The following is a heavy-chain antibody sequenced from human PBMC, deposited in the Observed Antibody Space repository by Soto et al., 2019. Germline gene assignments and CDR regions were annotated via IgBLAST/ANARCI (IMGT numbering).Heavy chain of an antibody. CDR3: ATIIIPAATNFY. CDR1: GITFTAYA. D-gene: IGHD2-2*01. Sequence: EVQLLESGGGLVQPGGSLRLSCAASGITFTAYAMSWVRQAPGKGLEWVSSISGSGGSTYYADSVKGRLTISRDNSKNTLYLQMNSLRAEDTAVYYGATIIIPAATNFYWGQGTLVTVSS. CDR2: ISGSGGST. V-gene: IGHV3-23*01. J-gene: IGHJ4*02.